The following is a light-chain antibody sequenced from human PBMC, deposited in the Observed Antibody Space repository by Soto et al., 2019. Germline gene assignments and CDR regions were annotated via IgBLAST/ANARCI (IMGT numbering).Light chain of an antibody. CDR3: QQHRSTPLT. V-gene: IGKV4-1*01. CDR2: WAS. CDR1: QSVLYSSNNKNY. J-gene: IGKJ4*01. Sequence: DIVMTQSPDSLAVSLGERATINCKSSQSVLYSSNNKNYLAWYQQKPGQPPKLLIYWASTRESGVPDRFSGSGSGTDFTLTISSLQDEDVAVYYCQQHRSTPLTFGGGTKVELK.